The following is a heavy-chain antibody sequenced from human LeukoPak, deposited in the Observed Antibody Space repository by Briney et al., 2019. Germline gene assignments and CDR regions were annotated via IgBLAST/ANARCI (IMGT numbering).Heavy chain of an antibody. CDR1: GGSISSYY. CDR3: ARSSQSSYTYSSSWYFDY. Sequence: PSETLSLTCTVSGGSISSYYWSWIRQPPGKGLEWIGYIYYSGSTNYNPSLKSRVTISVDTSKNQFSLKLSSVTAADTAVYYCARSSQSSYTYSSSWYFDYWGQGTLVTVSS. V-gene: IGHV4-59*08. J-gene: IGHJ4*02. CDR2: IYYSGST. D-gene: IGHD6-13*01.